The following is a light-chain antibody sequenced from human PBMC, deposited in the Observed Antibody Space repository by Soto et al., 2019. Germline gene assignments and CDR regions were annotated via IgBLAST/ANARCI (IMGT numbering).Light chain of an antibody. CDR1: SSDVGGYNY. J-gene: IGLJ1*01. CDR2: EVS. V-gene: IGLV2-14*01. CDR3: SSYTSSSTDDV. Sequence: QSALTQPASVSGSPGQSITISCTGTSSDVGGYNYVSWYQQHPGKAPKLVIYEVSNRPPGVSNRFSGSKSGNTASLTLSGLQAEDEAGYYCSSYTSSSTDDVFGTGTKLTVL.